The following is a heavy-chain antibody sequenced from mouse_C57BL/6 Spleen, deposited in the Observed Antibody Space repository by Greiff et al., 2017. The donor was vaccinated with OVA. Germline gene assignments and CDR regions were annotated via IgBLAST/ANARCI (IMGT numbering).Heavy chain of an antibody. CDR3: ARSRTSWFAY. J-gene: IGHJ3*01. CDR1: GYSFTGYY. CDR2: INPSTGGT. V-gene: IGHV1-42*01. Sequence: EVQLQQSGPELVKPGASVKITCKASGYSFTGYYMNWVKQSPEKSLEWIGEINPSTGGTTYNQKFKAKATLTVDKSSSTAYMQLKSLTSEDSAVYYCARSRTSWFAYWGQGTLVTVSA.